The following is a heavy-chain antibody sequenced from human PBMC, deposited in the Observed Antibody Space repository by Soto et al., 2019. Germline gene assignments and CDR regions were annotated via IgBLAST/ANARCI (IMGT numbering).Heavy chain of an antibody. Sequence: SLRLSCAASGFTFSSYAMSGGRQAPGKGLEWVSAISGSGGSTYYADSVKGRFTISRDNSKNTLYLQMNSLRAEDTAVYYCAKDPGTIFGVGSGYYMDVRGKGTTVTVSS. CDR1: GFTFSSYA. CDR3: AKDPGTIFGVGSGYYMDV. CDR2: ISGSGGST. V-gene: IGHV3-23*01. J-gene: IGHJ6*03. D-gene: IGHD3-3*01.